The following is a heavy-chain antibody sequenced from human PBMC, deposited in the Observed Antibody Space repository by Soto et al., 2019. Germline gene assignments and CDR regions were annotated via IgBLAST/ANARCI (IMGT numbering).Heavy chain of an antibody. Sequence: GGSLRLSCAASGFTFSIYSMNWFRQAPGKGLEWVSSMSSSSSYTYHADSLKGRFTISRDNAKNSLYLQMNSLRAEDTAVYYCAREAPGFSGIDYWGQGTLVTVSS. J-gene: IGHJ4*02. D-gene: IGHD3-10*01. CDR3: AREAPGFSGIDY. CDR2: MSSSSSYT. CDR1: GFTFSIYS. V-gene: IGHV3-21*01.